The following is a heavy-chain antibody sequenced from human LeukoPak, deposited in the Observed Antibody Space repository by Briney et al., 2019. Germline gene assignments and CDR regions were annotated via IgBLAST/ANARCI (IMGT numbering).Heavy chain of an antibody. V-gene: IGHV4-34*01. D-gene: IGHD6-13*01. CDR2: INHSGST. J-gene: IGHJ4*02. Sequence: PSETLSLTCAVYGGSFSGYYWSWIRQPPGKGLEWIGEINHSGSTNYNPSLKSRVTISVDTSKNQFSLKLSSVTAADTAVYYGARGLAAGTKYWGQGTLVTVSS. CDR1: GGSFSGYY. CDR3: ARGLAAGTKY.